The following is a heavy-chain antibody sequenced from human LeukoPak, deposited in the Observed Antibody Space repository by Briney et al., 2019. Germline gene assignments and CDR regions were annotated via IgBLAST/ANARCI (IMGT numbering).Heavy chain of an antibody. CDR1: GFTFSSYA. J-gene: IGHJ5*02. CDR2: IRYDGSNK. D-gene: IGHD2-2*01. V-gene: IGHV3-30*02. CDR3: AKDQGSTSCLRS. Sequence: GGSLRLSCAASGFTFSSYAMSWVRQAPGKGLEWVAFIRYDGSNKYYADSVKGRFTISRDNSKNTLYLQMNSLRAEDTAVYYCAKDQGSTSCLRSWGQGTLVTVSS.